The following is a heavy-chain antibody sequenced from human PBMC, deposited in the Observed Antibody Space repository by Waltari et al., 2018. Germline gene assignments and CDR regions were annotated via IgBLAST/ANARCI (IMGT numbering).Heavy chain of an antibody. CDR2: MSFGASHK. D-gene: IGHD2-2*01. CDR3: GTDAAVAVPAAVDS. Sequence: QAQLVESGGGVVRSGRSLRLSCAASGFTFRYFAMHWVRPAPGRGGEWVSCMSFGASHKYYADSVKGRFTLSRDNSKNTVFLQINSLSPDDRAVYYCGTDAAVAVPAAVDSWGQGTVVTVSS. V-gene: IGHV3-30*03. J-gene: IGHJ4*02. CDR1: GFTFRYFA.